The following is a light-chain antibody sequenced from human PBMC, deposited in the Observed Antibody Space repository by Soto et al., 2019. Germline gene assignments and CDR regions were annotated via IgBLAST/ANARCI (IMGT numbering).Light chain of an antibody. Sequence: DIQMTQSPSSVSASGGDRVTITCRASQGISNWLAWYQQQPGKAPKLLIYGASSLQSGVPSRFSGGGSGTHFTLIISSLQPEDFATYYCQQTNTFLPLTFGCGTKVEI. V-gene: IGKV1-12*01. CDR3: QQTNTFLPLT. CDR1: QGISNW. J-gene: IGKJ4*01. CDR2: GAS.